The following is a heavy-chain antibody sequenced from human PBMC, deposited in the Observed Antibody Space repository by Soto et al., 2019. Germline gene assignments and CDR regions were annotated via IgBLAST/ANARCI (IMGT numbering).Heavy chain of an antibody. J-gene: IGHJ4*02. V-gene: IGHV4-31*11. D-gene: IGHD1-26*01. Sequence: QVQLQESGPGLVNPSQTLSLTCAVSGDSISKSGYYWSWIRQNQGKALDLIGYIYYSGRTLDNPSLKSRVSLSLDPTKNQLALTLTSVTVADTAVYYCARSRGVPTTRRPDYFHSWGQGTLVSVSS. CDR2: IYYSGRT. CDR1: GDSISKSGYY. CDR3: ARSRGVPTTRRPDYFHS.